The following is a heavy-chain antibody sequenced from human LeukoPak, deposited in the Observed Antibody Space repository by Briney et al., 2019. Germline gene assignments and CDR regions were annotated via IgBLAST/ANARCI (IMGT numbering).Heavy chain of an antibody. CDR2: ISSPSSTI. CDR1: GFTFSGYS. V-gene: IGHV3-48*04. J-gene: IGHJ2*01. D-gene: IGHD2-21*01. CDR3: ARAYLLPSIPYWYFDL. Sequence: GGSLRLSCAASGFTFSGYSMHWVRQAPGKGLEWLSYISSPSSTIYYADSVRGRFTISRDNAKNSLYLQMNSLRAEDAAIYYCARAYLLPSIPYWYFDLWGRGTLVTVSS.